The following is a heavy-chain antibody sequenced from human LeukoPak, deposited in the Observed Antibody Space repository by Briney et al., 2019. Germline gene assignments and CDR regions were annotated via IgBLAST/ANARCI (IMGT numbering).Heavy chain of an antibody. CDR1: GYSISSGYY. CDR2: IYHSGST. D-gene: IGHD1-1*01. Sequence: PSETLSLTCTVSGYSISSGYYWGWIRQPPGKGLEWIGSIYHSGSTYYSPSLKSRVTISVDTSKNQFSLKLSSVTAADTAVYYCARGDNWNLEFDYWGQGTLVTVSS. V-gene: IGHV4-38-2*02. J-gene: IGHJ4*02. CDR3: ARGDNWNLEFDY.